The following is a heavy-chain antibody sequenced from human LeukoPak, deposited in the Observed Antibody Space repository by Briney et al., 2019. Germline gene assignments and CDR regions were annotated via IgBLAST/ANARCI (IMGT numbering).Heavy chain of an antibody. J-gene: IGHJ5*02. CDR2: IYPYDSDT. V-gene: IGHV5-51*01. Sequence: KAGESLKISCKGSGYSFTSYWIGWVRQMPGKGLEWMGIIYPYDSDTRHSPSFQGQVTISADKSISTAYLQWSSLKASDTAMYYCARTKGYCSSTSCNGWFDPWGQGTLVTVSS. CDR3: ARTKGYCSSTSCNGWFDP. D-gene: IGHD2-2*01. CDR1: GYSFTSYW.